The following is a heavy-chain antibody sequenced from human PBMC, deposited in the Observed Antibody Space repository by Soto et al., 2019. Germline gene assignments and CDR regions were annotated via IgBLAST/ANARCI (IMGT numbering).Heavy chain of an antibody. CDR3: ARDQSHVYHGLDV. V-gene: IGHV4-31*03. CDR1: GASLRKSDYY. J-gene: IGHJ6*02. Sequence: QVQLQESGPGLVKPSQTLSLTCTVSGASLRKSDYYWSWIRQHPGKGLEWIGHIYYSGSTYYNPSLKSRVTISVDTSKNQFSLKVDSVTAADTAVYYCARDQSHVYHGLDVWGQATTVTVSS. CDR2: IYYSGST. D-gene: IGHD3-10*02.